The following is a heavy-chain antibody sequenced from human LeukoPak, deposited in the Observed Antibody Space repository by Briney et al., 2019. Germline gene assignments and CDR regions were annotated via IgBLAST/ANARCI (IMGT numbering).Heavy chain of an antibody. CDR3: ARTYGDYKDDAFDI. D-gene: IGHD4-17*01. J-gene: IGHJ3*02. CDR1: RFTFSSYS. V-gene: IGHV3-21*01. Sequence: GESLRLSCAASRFTFSSYSMNWVRQAPGQGLEWLSSISSSSTYIYYADSLKGRFTISRDIAKNSLYLQMNSLRADDTAVYYCARTYGDYKDDAFDIWGQGTMVTVSS. CDR2: ISSSSTYI.